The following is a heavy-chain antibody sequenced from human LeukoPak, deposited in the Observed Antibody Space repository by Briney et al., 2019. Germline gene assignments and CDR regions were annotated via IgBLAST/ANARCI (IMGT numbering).Heavy chain of an antibody. J-gene: IGHJ4*02. V-gene: IGHV1-46*01. CDR1: GYTFTSYY. CDR3: ARDSGMVRGTVDY. Sequence: GASVKVSCKSSGYTFTSYYMYWVRQAPGQGLEWMGIINPSGRSTSYAQKFQGRVTMTRDTSTSTVYMELSSLRSEDTAVYYCARDSGMVRGTVDYWGQGTLVTVSS. CDR2: INPSGRST. D-gene: IGHD3-10*01.